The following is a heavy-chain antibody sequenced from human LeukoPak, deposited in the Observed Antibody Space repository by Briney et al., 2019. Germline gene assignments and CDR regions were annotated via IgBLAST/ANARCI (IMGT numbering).Heavy chain of an antibody. CDR1: GYTFSSFA. D-gene: IGHD1-26*01. V-gene: IGHV1-18*01. Sequence: ASVKVSCKASGYTFSSFAITWVRQAPGQGLEWMGWISAYNGNTNYAQKLQGRVTMTTDTSTSTAYMELRSLRSDDTAVYYCSRIQSGVADYWGQGTLVTVSS. CDR2: ISAYNGNT. CDR3: SRIQSGVADY. J-gene: IGHJ4*02.